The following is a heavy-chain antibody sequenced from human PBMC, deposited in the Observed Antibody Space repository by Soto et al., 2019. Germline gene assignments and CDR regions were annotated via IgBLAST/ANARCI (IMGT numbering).Heavy chain of an antibody. Sequence: PGGSLRLSCAASGFTFSSYAMSWVREAPGKGLEWVSAISGSGGSTYYADSVKGRFTISRDNSKNTLYLQMNSRRAEDTAVYYCAKSHSSSSPHLYEYFYFGMHVWGQGTTVTVSS. J-gene: IGHJ6*02. CDR2: ISGSGGST. CDR1: GFTFSSYA. D-gene: IGHD6-6*01. CDR3: AKSHSSSSPHLYEYFYFGMHV. V-gene: IGHV3-23*01.